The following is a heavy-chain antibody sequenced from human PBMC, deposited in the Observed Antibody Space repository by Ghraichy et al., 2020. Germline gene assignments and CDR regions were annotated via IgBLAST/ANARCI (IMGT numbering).Heavy chain of an antibody. Sequence: GGSLRLSCATSGFNFSSFSLNWVRQAPGKGLEWVASISSSSITIYYAESVKGRFTISRDNAKNSLYLQMNRLRVEDTAVYYCARERGDSSSSVKYWGQGTLVTVSS. J-gene: IGHJ4*02. CDR1: GFNFSSFS. CDR3: ARERGDSSSSVKY. V-gene: IGHV3-48*01. D-gene: IGHD6-6*01. CDR2: ISSSSITI.